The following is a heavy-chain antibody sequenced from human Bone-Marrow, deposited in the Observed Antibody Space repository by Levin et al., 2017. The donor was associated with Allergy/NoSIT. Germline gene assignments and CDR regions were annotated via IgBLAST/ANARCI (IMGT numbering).Heavy chain of an antibody. J-gene: IGHJ4*02. D-gene: IGHD2-2*01. CDR2: IFYSGST. Sequence: PSETLSLTCTVSGGSISSISHYWGWIRQPPGKGLEWIGTIFYSGSTFYNRSLKSRVTISVDASKNRFSLNLSSVTAADTAVYYCARQLGSCTATSCNYNFDYWGQGTLVTVSS. V-gene: IGHV4-39*01. CDR1: GGSISSISHY. CDR3: ARQLGSCTATSCNYNFDY.